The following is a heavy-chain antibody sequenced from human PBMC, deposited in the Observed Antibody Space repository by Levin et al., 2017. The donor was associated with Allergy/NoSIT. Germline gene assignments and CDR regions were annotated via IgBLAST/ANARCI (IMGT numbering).Heavy chain of an antibody. D-gene: IGHD3-3*01. CDR1: GFTFSSYA. CDR3: AKDFWSGYLNTFDY. CDR2: VSGSGGNT. J-gene: IGHJ4*02. V-gene: IGHV3-23*01. Sequence: GGSLRLSCAASGFTFSSYAMSWVRQAPGKGLEWVSGVSGSGGNTYYADSVKGRFTISRDNSKSTVYLEMNSLRAEDTAVYYCAKDFWSGYLNTFDYWGQGTLVTVSS.